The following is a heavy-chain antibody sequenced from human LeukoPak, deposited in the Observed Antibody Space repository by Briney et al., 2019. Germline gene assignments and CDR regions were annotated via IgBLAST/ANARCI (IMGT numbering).Heavy chain of an antibody. CDR3: ARGYCSGGTCYSYIYYDMDV. V-gene: IGHV4-59*01. CDR2: MYYTGST. D-gene: IGHD2-15*01. J-gene: IGHJ6*03. Sequence: SETLSLTCTVSGGSISSYYWSWIRQPPGKGLEWIGYMYYTGSTKYNPSLRGRVIMSVDTSKGQSSLRLSPVTAADTGVYYCARGYCSGGTCYSYIYYDMDVWGKGTTVTVSS. CDR1: GGSISSYY.